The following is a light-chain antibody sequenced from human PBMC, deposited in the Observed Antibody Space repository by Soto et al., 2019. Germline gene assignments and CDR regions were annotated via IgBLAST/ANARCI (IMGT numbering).Light chain of an antibody. J-gene: IGKJ1*01. CDR1: QSVAANY. Sequence: ELVLTQSPATLSLSPGDRATLSCRASQSVAANYSAWFQQKPGQAPRLLIYGASNRASGIPDRFSGSGSGTDFTLTISRLDPEDFAVYYCQQYGSSPWTFGRGTKVEI. V-gene: IGKV3-20*01. CDR3: QQYGSSPWT. CDR2: GAS.